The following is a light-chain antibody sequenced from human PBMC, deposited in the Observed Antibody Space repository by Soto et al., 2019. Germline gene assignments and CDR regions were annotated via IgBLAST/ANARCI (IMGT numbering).Light chain of an antibody. CDR1: QSISSH. V-gene: IGKV3-11*01. CDR3: QQRPNLPLT. Sequence: EIVLTQSPATLSLSPGERATLSCRASQSISSHLAWYQQKPGQAPRLLMYDVSNRATGIPARFSGSGSGTDFTLTNSSLESEDFAVYYCQQRPNLPLTFGGGTKGEIK. J-gene: IGKJ4*01. CDR2: DVS.